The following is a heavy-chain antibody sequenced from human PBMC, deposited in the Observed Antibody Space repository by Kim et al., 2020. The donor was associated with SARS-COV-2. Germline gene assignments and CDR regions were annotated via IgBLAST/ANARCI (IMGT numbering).Heavy chain of an antibody. J-gene: IGHJ5*02. Sequence: SVKVSCKASGFTFTSSAVQWVRQARGQRLEWIGWIAVGSGKTNYAQKFQERVTITRDMSTRTAYMDLSSLRSEDTAVYYCAADSSGYYYGSWGQGTLVTVSS. CDR1: GFTFTSSA. CDR2: IAVGSGKT. D-gene: IGHD3-22*01. CDR3: AADSSGYYYGS. V-gene: IGHV1-58*01.